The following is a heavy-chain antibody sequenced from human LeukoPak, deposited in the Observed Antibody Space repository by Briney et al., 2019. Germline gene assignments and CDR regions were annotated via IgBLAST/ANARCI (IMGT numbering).Heavy chain of an antibody. J-gene: IGHJ5*02. CDR3: AADPFMITFGGVTPLGFDP. CDR2: IVVGSGNT. D-gene: IGHD3-16*01. Sequence: GASVKVSCEASGFTFTSSAMQWVRQARGQRLEWIGWIVVGSGNTNYAQKFQERVTITRDMSTSTAYMELSSLRSEDTAVYYCAADPFMITFGGVTPLGFDPWGQGTLVTVSS. V-gene: IGHV1-58*02. CDR1: GFTFTSSA.